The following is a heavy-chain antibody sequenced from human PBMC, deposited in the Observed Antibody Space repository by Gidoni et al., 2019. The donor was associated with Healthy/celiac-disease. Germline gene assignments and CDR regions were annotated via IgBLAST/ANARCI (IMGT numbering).Heavy chain of an antibody. V-gene: IGHV3-48*02. J-gene: IGHJ4*02. CDR2: ISSSSSPI. CDR1: GFTFSSYS. CDR3: ARDLGSGSSLREYYFDY. D-gene: IGHD1-26*01. Sequence: EVQLVESGGGLVQPGGSLRLSCAASGFTFSSYSMNWVRQAPGKGLEWVSYISSSSSPIYYADSVKGRFTISRDNAKNSLYLQMNSLRDEDTAVYYCARDLGSGSSLREYYFDYWGQGTLVTVSS.